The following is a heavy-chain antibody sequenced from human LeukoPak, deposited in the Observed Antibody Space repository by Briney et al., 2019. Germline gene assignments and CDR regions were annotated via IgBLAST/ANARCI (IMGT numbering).Heavy chain of an antibody. Sequence: GSLRLSCAASGSTFSSYWMSWLRQPPGKGLEWIGEINHSGSTNYNPSLKSRVTISVDTSKNQFSLKLSSVTAADTAVYYCARQTGSGLFILPGGQGTLATVSS. CDR2: INHSGST. V-gene: IGHV4-34*01. J-gene: IGHJ4*02. CDR3: ARQTGSGLFILP. D-gene: IGHD3/OR15-3a*01. CDR1: GSTFSSYW.